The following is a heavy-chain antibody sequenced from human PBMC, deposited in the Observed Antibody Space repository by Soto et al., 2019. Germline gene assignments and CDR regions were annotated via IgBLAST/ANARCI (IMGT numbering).Heavy chain of an antibody. Sequence: QVQLQESGPGLVKPSETLSLTCTVSGGSISSFDWNWIRQSPGKGLEWIGYISYSWSTNYNPSLMSRVTISVDTSKNQFSLKLSSVTAADTAVYYCSRQDTSGYAFDYWGQGTLVTVSS. CDR3: SRQDTSGYAFDY. J-gene: IGHJ4*02. CDR1: GGSISSFD. CDR2: ISYSWST. V-gene: IGHV4-59*08. D-gene: IGHD3-22*01.